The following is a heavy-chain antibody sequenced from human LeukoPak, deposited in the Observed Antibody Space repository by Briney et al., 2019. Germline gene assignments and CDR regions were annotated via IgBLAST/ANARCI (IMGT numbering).Heavy chain of an antibody. Sequence: GGSLRLSCAASGSTVSSNYMSWVRQAPGKGLEWVSVIYSGGSTYYADSVKGRFTISRDNSKNTLYLQMNSLRAEDTAVYYCARDPVWGRSGLDYWGQGTLVTVSS. CDR2: IYSGGST. J-gene: IGHJ4*02. D-gene: IGHD3-16*01. V-gene: IGHV3-66*01. CDR3: ARDPVWGRSGLDY. CDR1: GSTVSSNY.